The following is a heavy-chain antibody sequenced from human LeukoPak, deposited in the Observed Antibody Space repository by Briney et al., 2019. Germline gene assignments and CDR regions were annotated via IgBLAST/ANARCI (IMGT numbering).Heavy chain of an antibody. J-gene: IGHJ5*02. CDR3: ARVRVAARPFNWFDP. CDR1: GGSLNAYY. Sequence: SETLSLTCTVYGGSLNAYYWSWIRQPPGKVLEWIGEINHSGSTNYNPSFKSRVTISVDTSKNQFSLKLSSVTAADTAMYYCARVRVAARPFNWFDPWGQGTLVTVSS. D-gene: IGHD6-6*01. V-gene: IGHV4-34*01. CDR2: INHSGST.